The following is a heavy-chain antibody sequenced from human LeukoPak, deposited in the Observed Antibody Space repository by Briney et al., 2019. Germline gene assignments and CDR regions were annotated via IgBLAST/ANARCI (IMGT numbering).Heavy chain of an antibody. J-gene: IGHJ4*02. V-gene: IGHV4-59*01. CDR2: MFHSGST. D-gene: IGHD3-9*01. CDR3: ARIFLGNRYLEI. CDR1: PGSISADN. Sequence: SETLSHTSTQPPGSISADNGCSVRQPPGKGLEWIGYMFHSGSTNYNPSLKSRVTISMYTSKSQFSLKLSSVNAADTAVYYCARIFLGNRYLEIWGPGTLVTVSS.